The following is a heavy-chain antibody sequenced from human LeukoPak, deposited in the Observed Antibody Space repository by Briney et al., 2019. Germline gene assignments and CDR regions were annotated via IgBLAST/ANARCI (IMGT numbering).Heavy chain of an antibody. CDR1: GYTFTGYY. J-gene: IGHJ4*02. CDR3: AIVGYCSSTSCWESFDY. Sequence: GASVKVSCKASGYTFTGYYMHWVRQAPGQGLEWMGWINPNSGGTNYAQKFQGRVTMTRDTSISTAYMELSRLRSDDTAVYYCAIVGYCSSTSCWESFDYWGQGTLVTVSS. CDR2: INPNSGGT. V-gene: IGHV1-2*02. D-gene: IGHD2-2*01.